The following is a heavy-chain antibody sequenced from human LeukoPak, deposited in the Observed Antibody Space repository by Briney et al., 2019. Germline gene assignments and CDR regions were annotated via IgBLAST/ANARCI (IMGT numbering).Heavy chain of an antibody. CDR2: ISNNGGST. D-gene: IGHD6-6*01. J-gene: IGHJ4*02. V-gene: IGHV3-64*01. CDR1: GFTFSRYS. Sequence: PGGSLRLSCAASGFTFSRYSMHWVRQAPGKGLEYVSAISNNGGSTYYAKSVKGRFTISRDNSKNTLYLQMGSLRAEDMAVYHCARTSIAAREADYWGQGTLVTVSS. CDR3: ARTSIAAREADY.